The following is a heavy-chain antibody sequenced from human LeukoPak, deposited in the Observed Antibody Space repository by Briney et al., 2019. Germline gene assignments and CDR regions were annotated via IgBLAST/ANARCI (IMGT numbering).Heavy chain of an antibody. CDR3: ARGGIAVDRFDY. Sequence: GASVKVSCKASGGTFSSYAISWVRQAPGQGPEWMGGIIPIFGTANYAQKFQGRVTITADKSTSTAYMELSSLRSEDTAVYYCARGGIAVDRFDYWGQGTLVTVSS. J-gene: IGHJ4*02. CDR2: IIPIFGTA. CDR1: GGTFSSYA. V-gene: IGHV1-69*06. D-gene: IGHD6-19*01.